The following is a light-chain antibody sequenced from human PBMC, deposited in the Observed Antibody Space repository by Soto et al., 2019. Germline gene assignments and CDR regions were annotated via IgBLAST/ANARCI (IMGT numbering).Light chain of an antibody. CDR1: QTISSW. V-gene: IGKV1-5*03. CDR2: KAS. CDR3: QHYNSYSEA. Sequence: DLQMTQSPSSLSGSVGDRVTITCRASQTISSWLAWYQQKKGKAPKXXIYKASTLKSGVPSRFSGSGYGTEFNLTISSLQTDDFATYYCQHYNSYSEAFGQGTKVDIK. J-gene: IGKJ1*01.